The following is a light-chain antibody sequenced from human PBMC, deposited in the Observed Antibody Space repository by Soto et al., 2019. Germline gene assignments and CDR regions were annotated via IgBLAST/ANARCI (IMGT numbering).Light chain of an antibody. CDR2: DAY. J-gene: IGKJ5*01. CDR3: QQRHAWPIT. V-gene: IGKV3-11*01. CDR1: QSFRGL. Sequence: EVVLTQSPVTLSLSPGERATLSCRASQSFRGLLAWYQQKPGQAPRLLIYDAYNRATGIPPRFSGSGSGTDLPLTISSLEPEDSAVYYCQQRHAWPITFGQGTRLEIK.